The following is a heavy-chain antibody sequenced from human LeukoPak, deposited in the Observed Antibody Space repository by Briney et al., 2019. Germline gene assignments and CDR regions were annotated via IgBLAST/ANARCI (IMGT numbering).Heavy chain of an antibody. CDR3: ARRRRVGDYGVKFDY. Sequence: SETLSLTCTVSGGSISSYYWSWIRQPPGKGLEWIGYIYYSGSTNYNPSLKSRVTISVDTSKNQFSLKLSSVTAADTAVYYCARRRRVGDYGVKFDYWGQGTLVTVSS. D-gene: IGHD4-23*01. J-gene: IGHJ4*02. CDR1: GGSISSYY. CDR2: IYYSGST. V-gene: IGHV4-59*01.